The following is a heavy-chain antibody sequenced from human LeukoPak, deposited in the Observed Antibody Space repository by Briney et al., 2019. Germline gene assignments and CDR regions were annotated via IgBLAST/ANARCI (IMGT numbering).Heavy chain of an antibody. V-gene: IGHV3-23*01. CDR3: AKDLSSSHVSEYFDY. CDR1: GFTFSSYA. J-gene: IGHJ4*02. D-gene: IGHD6-6*01. Sequence: GGSLRLSCAASGFTFSSYAMSWVRQAPGKGLQRVSAISGSGGSTYYADSVKGRFTISRDNSKNTLYLQMNSLRAEDTAVYYCAKDLSSSHVSEYFDYWGQGTLVTVSS. CDR2: ISGSGGST.